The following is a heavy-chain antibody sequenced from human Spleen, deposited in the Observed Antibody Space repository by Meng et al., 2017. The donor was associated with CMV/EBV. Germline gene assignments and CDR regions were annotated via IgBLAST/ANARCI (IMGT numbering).Heavy chain of an antibody. CDR3: ASRVVPAARPFDY. D-gene: IGHD2-2*01. CDR1: GGSISSGDYY. CDR2: IYYSGST. Sequence: DPGPGLLNLSQTLPLTCTVSGGSISSGDYYWSWIRQPPGKGLEWIGYIYYSGSTYYNPSLKSRVTISVDTSKNQFSLKLSSVTAADTAVYYCASRVVPAARPFDYWGQGTLVTVSS. V-gene: IGHV4-30-4*08. J-gene: IGHJ4*02.